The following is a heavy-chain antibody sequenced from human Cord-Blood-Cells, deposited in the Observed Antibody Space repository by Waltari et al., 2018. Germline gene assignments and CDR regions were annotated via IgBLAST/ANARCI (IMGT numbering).Heavy chain of an antibody. D-gene: IGHD1-26*01. CDR1: GFTFSSYA. J-gene: IGHJ4*02. CDR3: AKSGGPLRYHFDY. V-gene: IGHV3-23*01. CDR2: ISGSGGST. Sequence: EVQLLESGGGLVQRGGSLRLFCAGSGFTFSSYAMSWVRQAPGKGLEWVSAISGSGGSTYYADSVKGRFTISRDNSKNTLYLQMNSRRAEDTAVYYCAKSGGPLRYHFDYWGQGTLVTVSS.